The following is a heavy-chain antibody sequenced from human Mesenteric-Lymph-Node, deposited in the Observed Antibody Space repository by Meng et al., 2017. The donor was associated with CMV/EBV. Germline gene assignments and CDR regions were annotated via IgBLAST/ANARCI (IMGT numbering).Heavy chain of an antibody. CDR2: ISHSGNT. V-gene: IGHV4-34*01. J-gene: IGHJ3*02. Sequence: SETLSLTCAVYGGSFSDNYWSWIRQPPGKGLEWIGEISHSGNTNYNPSLKSRVTISVDTSKNQFSLRLSSVTAADTAVYYCARQARGLIAFDIWGQGTMVTVSS. CDR1: GGSFSDNY. D-gene: IGHD3-16*01. CDR3: ARQARGLIAFDI.